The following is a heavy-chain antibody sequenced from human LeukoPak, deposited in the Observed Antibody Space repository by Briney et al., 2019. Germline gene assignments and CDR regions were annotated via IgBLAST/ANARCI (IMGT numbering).Heavy chain of an antibody. CDR1: GGSISSSNW. CDR2: IKLDGSEK. V-gene: IGHV3-7*01. Sequence: ETLSLTCAVSGGSISSSNWWSWVRQPPGRGLEWVANIKLDGSEKYYVDSVKGRFTISRDNARNSLFLQMNSLRAEDTAVYYCGREVHPAAATDHWGQGTLVTVSS. CDR3: GREVHPAAATDH. J-gene: IGHJ4*02. D-gene: IGHD2-2*01.